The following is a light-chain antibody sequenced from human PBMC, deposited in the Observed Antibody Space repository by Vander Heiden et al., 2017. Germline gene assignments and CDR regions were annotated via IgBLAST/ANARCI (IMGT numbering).Light chain of an antibody. CDR1: QSIGNY. CDR3: QQTYSMPFT. J-gene: IGKJ4*01. V-gene: IGKV1-39*01. CDR2: VVS. Sequence: DIQMTHSPSSLPASVGDRVTITCRASQSIGNYLNWYQQKPGKAPDLLIYVVSSLQSGVPSRFSGSGSGTDFTLTITNLQPEDFATYYCQQTYSMPFTFGGGTKVEIK.